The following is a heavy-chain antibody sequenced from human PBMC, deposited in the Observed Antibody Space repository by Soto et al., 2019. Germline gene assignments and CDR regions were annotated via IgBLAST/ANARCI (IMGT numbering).Heavy chain of an antibody. J-gene: IGHJ6*02. CDR1: GYTFTGYY. CDR2: INPNSGGT. D-gene: IGHD3-9*01. Sequence: ASVKVSCKASGYTFTGYYMYWVRQAPGQGLEWMGWINPNSGGTNYAQKFQGRVTMTRDTSISTAYMELSRLRSDDTAVYYCASNMADILTEPYYYGMDVWGQGTTVPVAS. CDR3: ASNMADILTEPYYYGMDV. V-gene: IGHV1-2*02.